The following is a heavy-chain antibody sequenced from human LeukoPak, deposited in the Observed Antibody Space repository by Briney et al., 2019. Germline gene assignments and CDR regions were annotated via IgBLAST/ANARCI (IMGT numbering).Heavy chain of an antibody. CDR2: IYYSGST. D-gene: IGHD3-22*01. Sequence: SETLSLTCTVSGGSLSSGDYYWSWIRQPPGKGLEWIGYIYYSGSTYYNPSLKSRVPISVDKSKNQFSLKLSSVTAADTAVYYCARYAYYYDSSGYYTLESFDYWGQGTLVTVSS. V-gene: IGHV4-30-4*08. J-gene: IGHJ4*02. CDR1: GGSLSSGDYY. CDR3: ARYAYYYDSSGYYTLESFDY.